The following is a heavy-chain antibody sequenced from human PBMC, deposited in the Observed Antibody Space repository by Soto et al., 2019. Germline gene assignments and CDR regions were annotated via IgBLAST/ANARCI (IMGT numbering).Heavy chain of an antibody. V-gene: IGHV4-34*01. CDR3: ARFSGWYFGYYYDMDV. CDR2: INHSGST. D-gene: IGHD6-19*01. CDR1: GGSISRGYY. Sequence: AETLSLTCAVSGGSISRGYYWSFIRQPPGKGLEWIGEINHSGSTNYNPSLKSRVTISVDTSKNPFSLKLSSVTAADPAVYYCARFSGWYFGYYYDMDVWGQGTTVTVSS. J-gene: IGHJ6*02.